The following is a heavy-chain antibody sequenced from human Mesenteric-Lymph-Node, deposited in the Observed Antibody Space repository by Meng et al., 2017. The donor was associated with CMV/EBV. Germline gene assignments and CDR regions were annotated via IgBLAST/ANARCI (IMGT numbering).Heavy chain of an antibody. CDR3: AKISYNNYGLGSFFDY. D-gene: IGHD3-10*01. V-gene: IGHV3-74*01. Sequence: SGFTFSSYWMHWVRLAPGKGLVWVSHIDSDGSTTRYAESVKGRFTISRDSAKSTLYLQMKSLRAEDTAVYHCAKISYNNYGLGSFFDYWGQGTLVTVSS. CDR2: IDSDGSTT. J-gene: IGHJ4*02. CDR1: GFTFSSYW.